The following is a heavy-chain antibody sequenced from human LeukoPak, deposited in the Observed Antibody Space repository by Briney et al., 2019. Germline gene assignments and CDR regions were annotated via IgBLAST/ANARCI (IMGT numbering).Heavy chain of an antibody. D-gene: IGHD4-23*01. CDR1: GFTFSSYG. J-gene: IGHJ5*02. CDR2: IRYDGSNK. V-gene: IGHV3-30*02. CDR3: AKDEPSTVVTPGWFDP. Sequence: GGSLRLSCAASGFTFSSYGMHWVRQAPGKGLEWVAFIRYDGSNKYYADSVKGRFTISRDNSKNTLYLQMNSLRAEDTAAYYCAKDEPSTVVTPGWFDPWGQGTLVTVSS.